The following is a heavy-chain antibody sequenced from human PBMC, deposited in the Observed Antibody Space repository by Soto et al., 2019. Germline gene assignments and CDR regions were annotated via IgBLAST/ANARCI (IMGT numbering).Heavy chain of an antibody. V-gene: IGHV2-70*04. CDR3: ARTYCVTTTCYHCCDY. J-gene: IGHJ4*02. D-gene: IGHD2-21*01. CDR1: EFSLSTSGIR. CDR2: LDWDDDK. Sequence: SGPTLVNTTYTLTLTCSFSEFSLSTSGIRVSWIRQPPGKALESLARLDWDDDKFYSTSLKTRLTISKHTSQNQVVLTVTNMDPLDTGTYYCARTYCVTTTCYHCCDYWSQGTLVTVSS.